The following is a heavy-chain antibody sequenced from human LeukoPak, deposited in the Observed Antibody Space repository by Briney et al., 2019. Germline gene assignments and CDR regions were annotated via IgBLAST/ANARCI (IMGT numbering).Heavy chain of an antibody. CDR2: INPSGGST. CDR1: GYNFISYY. CDR3: AREDVVLVDAVRYQYYGMDV. Sequence: GASVKVSCKASGYNFISYYMHLVRQAPGQGLEWMGIINPSGGSTSYAQKFQDRVTTTRDTSTSTVYMALSSLKSEDTAVYYCAREDVVLVDAVRYQYYGMDVWGQGTTVTVSS. D-gene: IGHD2-8*01. J-gene: IGHJ6*02. V-gene: IGHV1-46*01.